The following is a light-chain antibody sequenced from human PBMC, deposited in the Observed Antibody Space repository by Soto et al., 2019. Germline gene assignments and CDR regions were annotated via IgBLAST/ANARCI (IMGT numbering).Light chain of an antibody. J-gene: IGKJ5*01. Sequence: DIQITQSPSSLSASVVYIVTISFLASHSISNYVNWYQHRPGKAPNLLISGATSLQSGVPSRFSGSESGTHFSLIISSLQPEDSATYYCQQSYRTPITFGQGTRLEIK. V-gene: IGKV1-39*01. CDR1: HSISNY. CDR3: QQSYRTPIT. CDR2: GAT.